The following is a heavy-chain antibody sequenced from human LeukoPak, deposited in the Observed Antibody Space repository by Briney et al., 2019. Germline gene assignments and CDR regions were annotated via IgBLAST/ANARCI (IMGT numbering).Heavy chain of an antibody. CDR2: VSYDGNRK. D-gene: IGHD6-13*01. V-gene: IGHV3-30*03. Sequence: PGRSLRLSCAASGFTFSSYAIHWVRQAPGKGLEWVAHVSYDGNRKYYADSVKGRFTISRDNSKNTLYLQMNSLRAEDTAVYYCAHEAASETGAFDIWGQGTMVTVSS. CDR1: GFTFSSYA. J-gene: IGHJ3*02. CDR3: AHEAASETGAFDI.